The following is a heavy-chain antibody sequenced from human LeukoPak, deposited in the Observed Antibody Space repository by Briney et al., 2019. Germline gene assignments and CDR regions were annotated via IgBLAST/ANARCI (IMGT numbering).Heavy chain of an antibody. CDR1: GYTFTGYY. CDR3: ASSHAVPAARDDWYFDL. V-gene: IGHV1-2*02. J-gene: IGHJ2*01. D-gene: IGHD2-2*01. CDR2: INPNSGGT. Sequence: ASVKVSCKASGYTFTGYYMHWVRQAPGQGLEWMGWINPNSGGTNYAQKFQGRVTMTRDTSISTAYMELSRLRSDDTAVYYCASSHAVPAARDDWYFDLWGRGTLVTVSS.